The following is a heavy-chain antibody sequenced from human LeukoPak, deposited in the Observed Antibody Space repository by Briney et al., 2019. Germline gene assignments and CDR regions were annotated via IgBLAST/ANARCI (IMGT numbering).Heavy chain of an antibody. CDR1: GFTFSSYS. CDR2: ISSSSSYI. D-gene: IGHD5-18*01. Sequence: GGSLRLSCAASGFTFSSYSMNWVRQAPGKGLEWVSSISSSSSYIYYADSVKGRFTISRDNAKNSLYLQMNSLRAEDTAVYYCAGMVDTARYFDYWGQGTLVTVSS. CDR3: AGMVDTARYFDY. V-gene: IGHV3-21*01. J-gene: IGHJ4*02.